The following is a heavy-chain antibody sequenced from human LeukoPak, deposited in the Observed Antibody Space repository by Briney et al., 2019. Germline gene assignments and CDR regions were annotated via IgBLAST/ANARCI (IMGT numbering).Heavy chain of an antibody. CDR2: ISAYNGNT. CDR3: ARALSTVRSYNWFDP. J-gene: IGHJ5*02. V-gene: IGHV1-18*01. Sequence: GGSLRLSCAASGFTFTSYGISWVRQAPGQGLEWMGWISAYNGNTNYAQKLQGRVTMTTDTSTSTAYMELRSLRSDDTAVYYCARALSTVRSYNWFDPWGQGTLVTVSS. CDR1: GFTFTSYG. D-gene: IGHD3-10*01.